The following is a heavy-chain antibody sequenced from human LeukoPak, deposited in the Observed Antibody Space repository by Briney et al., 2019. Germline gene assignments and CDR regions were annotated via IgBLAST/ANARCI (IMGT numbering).Heavy chain of an antibody. J-gene: IGHJ6*04. D-gene: IGHD5-18*01. CDR1: GFTFSSYV. CDR2: ISGSGGST. Sequence: GGSLRLSCAASGFTFSSYVMSWVRQAPGKGLEWVSTISGSGGSTYYADSVKGRFTISRDNSKNTLYLQMNSLRAEDTAVYYCAKGGYTQIDYGMDVWGKGTRSPSPQ. V-gene: IGHV3-23*01. CDR3: AKGGYTQIDYGMDV.